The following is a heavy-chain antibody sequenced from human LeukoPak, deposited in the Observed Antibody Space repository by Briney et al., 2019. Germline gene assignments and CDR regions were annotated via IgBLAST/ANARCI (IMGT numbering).Heavy chain of an antibody. J-gene: IGHJ3*02. D-gene: IGHD1-26*01. CDR1: GGSISSYY. Sequence: SETLSLTCTVSGGSISSYYWSWIRQPPGKGLEWIGYIYYSGSTNYNPSLKSRVTISVDTSKNQFSLKLSSVTAVDTAVYYCARPMGSRDAFDIWGQGTMVTVSS. CDR3: ARPMGSRDAFDI. CDR2: IYYSGST. V-gene: IGHV4-59*01.